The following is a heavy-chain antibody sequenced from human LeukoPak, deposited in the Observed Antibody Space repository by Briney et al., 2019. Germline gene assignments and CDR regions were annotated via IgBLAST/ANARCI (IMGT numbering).Heavy chain of an antibody. CDR3: ARISSSYDYDY. CDR1: GFTLRSYG. J-gene: IGHJ4*02. D-gene: IGHD6-6*01. V-gene: IGHV3-64*01. CDR2: ISSNGGST. Sequence: PGGSLRLSCAASGFTLRSYGLHWVRPAPRKGLEYVAAISSNGGSTDYANSVKGRFTISRDNSKNTLYLQMGSLRAEDMAVYYCARISSSYDYDYWGQGTLVTVSS.